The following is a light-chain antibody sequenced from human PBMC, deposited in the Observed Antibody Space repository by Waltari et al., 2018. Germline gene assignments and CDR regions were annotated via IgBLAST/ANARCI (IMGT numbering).Light chain of an antibody. CDR3: QQYNISPST. CDR2: QAS. J-gene: IGKJ1*01. Sequence: DIQMTQSPSTLSASVGDRITITCRASQNINNWLAWFQLKPGKATKLLIYQASGLQSGVPSRFSGSGSGTDFTLTISGLQPDDFATYFCQQYNISPSTFGQGTKVEFK. V-gene: IGKV1-5*03. CDR1: QNINNW.